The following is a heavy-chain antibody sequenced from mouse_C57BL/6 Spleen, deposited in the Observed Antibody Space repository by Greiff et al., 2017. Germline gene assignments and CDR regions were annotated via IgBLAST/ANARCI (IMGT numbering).Heavy chain of an antibody. CDR2: IDPSDSYT. CDR3: ARVGRILLQSGFEY. J-gene: IGHJ2*01. D-gene: IGHD2-12*01. Sequence: QVQLQQPGAELVKPGASVKLSCKASGYTFTSYWMQWVKQRPGQGLEWIGEIDPSDSYTNYNQKFKGKATLTVDTSSSTAYMQLSSLTSEDSAVYYCARVGRILLQSGFEYWGQGTTLTVSS. CDR1: GYTFTSYW. V-gene: IGHV1-50*01.